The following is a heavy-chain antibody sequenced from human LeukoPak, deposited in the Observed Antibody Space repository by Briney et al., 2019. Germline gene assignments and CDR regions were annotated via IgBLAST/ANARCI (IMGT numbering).Heavy chain of an antibody. J-gene: IGHJ4*02. Sequence: GGSLRLSCVASGFTFSNYWMTWVRQAPGKGLEWVANIKEDGSEKNYADSVKGRFTISRDNAKNSLYLQMNSLKTEDTAVYYCTTPQDIVVVPAAEDYWGQGTLVTVSS. CDR3: TTPQDIVVVPAAEDY. CDR2: IKEDGSEK. V-gene: IGHV3-7*03. CDR1: GFTFSNYW. D-gene: IGHD2-2*01.